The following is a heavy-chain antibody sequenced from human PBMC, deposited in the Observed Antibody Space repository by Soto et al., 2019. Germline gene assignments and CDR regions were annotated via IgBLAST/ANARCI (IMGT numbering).Heavy chain of an antibody. CDR1: GFTFSSYG. J-gene: IGHJ3*02. CDR3: EKDPIAAAGTGAFDI. V-gene: IGHV3-30*18. D-gene: IGHD6-13*01. Sequence: GGSLRLSCAASGFTFSSYGMHWVRQAPGKGLEWVAVISYDGSNKYYADSVKGRFTISRDNSKNTLYLQMNNMKAEDSAVYYCEKDPIAAAGTGAFDIWGQGTMVTVSS. CDR2: ISYDGSNK.